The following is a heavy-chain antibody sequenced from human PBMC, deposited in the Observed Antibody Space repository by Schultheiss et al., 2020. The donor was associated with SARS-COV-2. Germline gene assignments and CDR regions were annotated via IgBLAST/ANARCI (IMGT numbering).Heavy chain of an antibody. CDR1: GFSLSPYL. Sequence: GESLKISCAASGFSLSPYLVHWVRQVPGKGLDWVAEISQDGSDKFYADSVKGRFTISRDNSKNTLYLQMNSLRAEDTAVYYCAREGAARLFDYWGQGTLVTVSS. V-gene: IGHV3-30*16. J-gene: IGHJ4*02. CDR3: AREGAARLFDY. CDR2: ISQDGSDK. D-gene: IGHD6-6*01.